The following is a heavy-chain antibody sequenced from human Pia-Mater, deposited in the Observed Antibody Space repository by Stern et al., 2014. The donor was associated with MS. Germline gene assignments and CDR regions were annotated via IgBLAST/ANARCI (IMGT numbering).Heavy chain of an antibody. CDR2: INTNTGKP. D-gene: IGHD2-8*01. J-gene: IGHJ5*02. CDR1: GYNFRNYA. V-gene: IGHV7-4-1*02. CDR3: ASRGAGEFGVSPTGS. Sequence: QDQLVQSGSELKKPGASVKVSCKASGYNFRNYAMNWVRQAPGQGLEWMGWINTNTGKPLYAQGFTGRFVFSLDTSVSTAYLQISSLKTEDTAVYYCASRGAGEFGVSPTGSWGQGTLVTVSS.